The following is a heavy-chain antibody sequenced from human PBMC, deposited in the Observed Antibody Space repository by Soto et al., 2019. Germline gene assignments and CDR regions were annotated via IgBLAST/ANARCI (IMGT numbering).Heavy chain of an antibody. V-gene: IGHV4-34*01. CDR3: ARAPGARPHYYYYYYMDV. CDR1: GGSFSGYY. J-gene: IGHJ6*03. D-gene: IGHD6-6*01. Sequence: SETLSLTCAVYGGSFSGYYWSWIRQPPGKGLEWIGEINHSGSTNYNPSLKSRVTISVDTSKNQFSLKLSSVTAADTAVCYCARAPGARPHYYYYYYMDVWGKGTTVTVSS. CDR2: INHSGST.